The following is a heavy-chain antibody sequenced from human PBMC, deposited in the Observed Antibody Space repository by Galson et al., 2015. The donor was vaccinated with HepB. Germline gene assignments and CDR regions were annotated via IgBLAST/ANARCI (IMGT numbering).Heavy chain of an antibody. CDR2: IIPIFGTA. Sequence: SVKVSCKASGGTFSSYAISWVRQAPGQGLEWMGGIIPIFGTANYAQKFQGRVTITADESTSTAYMELSSLRSEDTAVYYCAGEGRDGYNNDAFDIWGQGTMVTVSS. V-gene: IGHV1-69*13. CDR1: GGTFSSYA. D-gene: IGHD5-24*01. CDR3: AGEGRDGYNNDAFDI. J-gene: IGHJ3*02.